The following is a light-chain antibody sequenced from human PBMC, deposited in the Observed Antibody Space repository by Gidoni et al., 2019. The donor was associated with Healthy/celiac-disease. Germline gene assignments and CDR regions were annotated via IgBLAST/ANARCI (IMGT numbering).Light chain of an antibody. J-gene: IGLJ1*01. CDR2: EVS. Sequence: QSALTQHPSASGSPGQSVPISCTGTSSDVGGYNYVSWYQQHPGKAPKLMIYEVSKRPSGVPDRFSGSKSGNTASLTVSGLQAEDEADYYCSSYAGSNNYVFGTGTKVTVL. CDR1: SSDVGGYNY. V-gene: IGLV2-8*01. CDR3: SSYAGSNNYV.